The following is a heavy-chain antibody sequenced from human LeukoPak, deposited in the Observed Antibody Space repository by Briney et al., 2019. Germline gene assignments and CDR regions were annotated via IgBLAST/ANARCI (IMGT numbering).Heavy chain of an antibody. Sequence: PSETLSLTCTVSGGSISSYYWSWSRQPPGKGLEWIGDIYYSGSTNYNPSLKSRVTISVDTSKNQFSLKLSSVTAADTAVYYCALGWYKFNYWGQGTLVTVSS. D-gene: IGHD6-19*01. CDR2: IYYSGST. J-gene: IGHJ4*02. CDR1: GGSISSYY. CDR3: ALGWYKFNY. V-gene: IGHV4-59*08.